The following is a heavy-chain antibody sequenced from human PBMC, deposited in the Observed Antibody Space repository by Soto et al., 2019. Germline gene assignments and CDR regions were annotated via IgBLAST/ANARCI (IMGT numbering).Heavy chain of an antibody. D-gene: IGHD2-15*01. J-gene: IGHJ4*02. V-gene: IGHV3-30*18. CDR1: GFTFSSYG. CDR2: ISYDGSNK. Sequence: QVQLVESGGGVVQPGRSLRLSCAASGFTFSSYGMHWVRQAPGKGLEWVAVISYDGSNKYYADSVKGRFTISRDNSKNTLYLQMNSLRAEDTAVYYCAKKTYSGPLDYWGQGTLVTVSS. CDR3: AKKTYSGPLDY.